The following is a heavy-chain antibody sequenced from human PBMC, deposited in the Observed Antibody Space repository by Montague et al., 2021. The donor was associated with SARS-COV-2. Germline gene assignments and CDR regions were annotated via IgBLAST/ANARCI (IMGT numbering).Heavy chain of an antibody. V-gene: IGHV4-59*01. CDR1: GGSISSYY. CDR2: IYYSGST. J-gene: IGHJ6*03. CDR3: ARGPGHYDFWSGYYYYYMDV. Sequence: SETLSLTCTVSGGSISSYYWSWIRQPPGKGLEWIGYIYYSGSTNYNPSLKSRVTISVDTSKNQFSLKLSSVTATDTAVYYCARGPGHYDFWSGYYYYYMDVWGKGTTVAVSS. D-gene: IGHD3-3*01.